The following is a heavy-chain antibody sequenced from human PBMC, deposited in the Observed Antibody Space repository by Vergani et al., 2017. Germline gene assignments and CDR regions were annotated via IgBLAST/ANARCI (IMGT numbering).Heavy chain of an antibody. Sequence: EVQLVQSGAEVKKPGESLRISCKGSGYSFTSYWISWVRQMPGKGLEWMGRIDPSDSYTNYSPSFQGPVTISADKSISTAYLQWSSLKASDTAMYYCARHVYTGAGTDAFDIWGQGTMVTVSS. V-gene: IGHV5-10-1*03. J-gene: IGHJ3*02. D-gene: IGHD1-26*01. CDR1: GYSFTSYW. CDR3: ARHVYTGAGTDAFDI. CDR2: IDPSDSYT.